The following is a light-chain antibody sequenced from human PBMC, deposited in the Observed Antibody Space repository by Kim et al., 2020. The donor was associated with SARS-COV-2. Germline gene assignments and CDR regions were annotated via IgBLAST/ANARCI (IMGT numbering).Light chain of an antibody. CDR3: SSYTRTDTVV. CDR2: DVD. J-gene: IGLJ2*01. Sequence: TAISCCAPSSDVGGYKYVSCYWQQPGPAPKHMIYDVDNRPSGVTDRFSGSKSGSTASLTISGLQAEDEGDYYCSSYTRTDTVVFGGGTQLTVL. V-gene: IGLV2-14*03. CDR1: SSDVGGYKY.